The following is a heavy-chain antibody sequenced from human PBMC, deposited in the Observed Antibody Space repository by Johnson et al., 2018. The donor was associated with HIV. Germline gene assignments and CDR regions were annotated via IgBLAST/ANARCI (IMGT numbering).Heavy chain of an antibody. CDR3: ARGGWGDAFDI. Sequence: QVQLVESGGGVVQTGRSLRLSCASSGFSFITYGMHWVRQAPGKGLEWVALISYDGIKTYYVDSVKARFTISRDDARNTLYLQMNSLRAEDTAVYYCARGGWGDAFDIWGQGTMVTVSS. CDR2: ISYDGIKT. D-gene: IGHD3-16*01. J-gene: IGHJ3*02. V-gene: IGHV3-33*05. CDR1: GFSFITYG.